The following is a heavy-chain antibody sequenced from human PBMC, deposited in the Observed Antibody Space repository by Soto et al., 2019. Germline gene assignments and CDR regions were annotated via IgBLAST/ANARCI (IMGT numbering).Heavy chain of an antibody. D-gene: IGHD3-22*01. CDR2: SNSNTACP. CDR1: GYTFTGYY. CDR3: ARGDVPNYYDSSGRYDY. V-gene: IGHV1-2*02. J-gene: IGHJ4*02. Sequence: ASAKVSCKPSGYTFTGYYIHWVRHAPGQGLEWMEWSNSNTACPNYAQKFQGRVTMTSDTSISTAYMELSRLRSNDTAVYYWARGDVPNYYDSSGRYDYWGQGTMVTVSS.